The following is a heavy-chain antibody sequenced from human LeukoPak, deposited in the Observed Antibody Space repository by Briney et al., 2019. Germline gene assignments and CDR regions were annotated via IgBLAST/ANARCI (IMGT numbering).Heavy chain of an antibody. D-gene: IGHD6-6*01. Sequence: GASVKVSCKASGGTFSSYAISWVRQAPGQGLEWMGGIIPIFGTANYAQKFQGRVTITADESTSTAYMELSSLRSEDTVVYYCARDWGPIAARPNYYYGMDVWGQGTTVTVSS. V-gene: IGHV1-69*13. J-gene: IGHJ6*02. CDR2: IIPIFGTA. CDR1: GGTFSSYA. CDR3: ARDWGPIAARPNYYYGMDV.